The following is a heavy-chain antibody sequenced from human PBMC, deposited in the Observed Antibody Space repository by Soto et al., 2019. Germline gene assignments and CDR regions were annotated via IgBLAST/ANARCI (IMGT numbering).Heavy chain of an antibody. V-gene: IGHV4-34*01. Sequence: SETLSLTCAVYGGSFSGYYWSWIRQPPGKGLEWIGEINHSGSTNYNPSLKSRVTISVDTSKNQFSLKLSSVTAADTAVYYCARGEVLRFLEWLSRGDYYGMDVWGKGTTVTVSS. CDR3: ARGEVLRFLEWLSRGDYYGMDV. J-gene: IGHJ6*04. D-gene: IGHD3-3*01. CDR2: INHSGST. CDR1: GGSFSGYY.